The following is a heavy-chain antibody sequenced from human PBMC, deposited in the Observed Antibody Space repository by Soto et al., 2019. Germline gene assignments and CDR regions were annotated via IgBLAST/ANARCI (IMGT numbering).Heavy chain of an antibody. Sequence: ASVKVSCKASGGTFSSYAISWVRQAPGQGLEWMGGIIPIFGTANYAQKFQGRVTITADESTSTAYMELSSLRSEDTAVYYCARERYYDSSGYFARAPSYYYYGIDVRAQGTTVTGSS. CDR1: GGTFSSYA. CDR2: IIPIFGTA. V-gene: IGHV1-69*13. J-gene: IGHJ6*02. D-gene: IGHD3-22*01. CDR3: ARERYYDSSGYFARAPSYYYYGIDV.